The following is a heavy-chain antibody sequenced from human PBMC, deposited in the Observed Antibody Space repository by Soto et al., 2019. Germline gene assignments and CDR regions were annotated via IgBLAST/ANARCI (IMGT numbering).Heavy chain of an antibody. J-gene: IGHJ4*02. CDR2: IWYDGTNT. CDR1: GFTSSTYG. D-gene: IGHD2-15*01. CDR3: ASGYGSGGSCYSAIAFPNAHY. Sequence: GGSLRLSYAGSGFTSSTYGMHWVRQAPGKGLKWVAVIWYDGTNTYYADSVKGRFTISRDNSKNTLYLQMNSLRAVDLAVYYCASGYGSGGSCYSAIAFPNAHYCAQGT. V-gene: IGHV3-33*01.